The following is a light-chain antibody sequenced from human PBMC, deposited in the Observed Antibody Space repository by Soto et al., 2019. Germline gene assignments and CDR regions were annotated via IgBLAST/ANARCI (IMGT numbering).Light chain of an antibody. CDR3: QSYDSSLYV. V-gene: IGLV1-40*01. CDR1: SSDIGAGYD. Sequence: QAVVTQPPSVSGAPGQRVAISCTGSSSDIGAGYDVHWYQHLPGTAPKLLIYGNNNRPSGVPDRFSGSKSGTSASLAITGLQAEDEADYYCQSYDSSLYVFGTGTKLTVL. CDR2: GNN. J-gene: IGLJ1*01.